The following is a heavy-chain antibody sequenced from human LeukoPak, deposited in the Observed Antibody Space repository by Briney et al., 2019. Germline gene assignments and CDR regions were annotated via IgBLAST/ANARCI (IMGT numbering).Heavy chain of an antibody. J-gene: IGHJ4*02. D-gene: IGHD7-27*01. CDR3: ARGDGEIDY. CDR2: ISSSSSYI. CDR1: GFTFSSGFTFSSYT. V-gene: IGHV3-21*01. Sequence: GGSLRLSCAASGFTFSSGFTFSSYTMNWVRQAPGKGLEGGSSISSSSSYIYYADSMKGRFTISRDNAKNSLYLQMNTLRAEDTAVYYCARGDGEIDYWGQGTLVTVSS.